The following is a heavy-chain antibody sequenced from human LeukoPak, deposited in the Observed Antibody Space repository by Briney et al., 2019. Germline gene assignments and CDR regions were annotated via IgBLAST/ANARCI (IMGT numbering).Heavy chain of an antibody. V-gene: IGHV1-69*13. CDR2: ITAIYETT. CDR1: GGPFSGHG. J-gene: IGHJ6*02. D-gene: IGHD4-11*01. CDR3: ARGLHSSYYGYGMDF. Sequence: ASVKVSCKVSGGPFSGHGISWVRQAPGEGLEWMGGITAIYETTNYAGRFQGRVTMTADESTSTFYMELSSLRAEDTAVYYCARGLHSSYYGYGMDFWGQGTTVTVSS.